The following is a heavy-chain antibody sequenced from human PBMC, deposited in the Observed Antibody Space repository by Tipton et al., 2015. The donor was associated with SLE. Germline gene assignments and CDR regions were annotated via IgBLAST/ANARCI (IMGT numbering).Heavy chain of an antibody. V-gene: IGHV4-31*03. D-gene: IGHD3-9*01. J-gene: IGHJ4*01. CDR1: GGSISSGGYY. CDR3: ARDFARGSGYVY. Sequence: TLSLTCTVSGGSISSGGYYWSWIRQHPGKGLEWIGYIYYSGSTYYNPSLKSRVTISVDTSKNQFSLKLSSVTAADTAVYYCARDFARGSGYVYWGHGILVTVSS. CDR2: IYYSGST.